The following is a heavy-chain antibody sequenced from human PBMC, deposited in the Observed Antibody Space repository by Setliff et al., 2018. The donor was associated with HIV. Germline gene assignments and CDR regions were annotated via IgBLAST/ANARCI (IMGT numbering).Heavy chain of an antibody. CDR1: GFFFKNAW. CDR3: TTAGHGSLDFDY. CDR2: IKSEADGGTE. J-gene: IGHJ4*02. D-gene: IGHD1-1*01. V-gene: IGHV3-15*01. Sequence: GGSLRLSCAASGFFFKNAWMSWVRQAPGKGLEWIGRIKSEADGGTEESAAFLKGRFTISRDDSKNTLSLQMNSLKVEDTALYYCTTAGHGSLDFDYWGQGTRVTVSS.